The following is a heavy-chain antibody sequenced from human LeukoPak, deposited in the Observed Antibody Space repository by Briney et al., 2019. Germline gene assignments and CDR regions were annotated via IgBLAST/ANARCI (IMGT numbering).Heavy chain of an antibody. Sequence: GGSLTLSCAASGFTFSNYYMSWVRQAPGKGLEWVANIKQNGGQEYSEDSVKGRFTISRDNAKNSLYLQMHSLRAEDTAMYYCARWGQGFDFWGQGALVTVSS. D-gene: IGHD3-16*01. J-gene: IGHJ4*02. CDR1: GFTFSNYY. CDR3: ARWGQGFDF. CDR2: IKQNGGQE. V-gene: IGHV3-7*04.